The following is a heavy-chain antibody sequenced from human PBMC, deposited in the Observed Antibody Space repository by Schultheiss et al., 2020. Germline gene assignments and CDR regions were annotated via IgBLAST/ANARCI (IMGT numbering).Heavy chain of an antibody. J-gene: IGHJ4*02. CDR3: ARGPMALGGLDY. D-gene: IGHD3-10*01. CDR1: GGSFSGYY. CDR2: IYHSGST. V-gene: IGHV4-34*01. Sequence: SETLSLTCAVYGGSFSGYYWSWIRQPPGKGLEWIGEIYHSGSTNYNPSLKSRVTISVDKSKNQFSLKLSSVTAADTAVYYCARGPMALGGLDYWGQGTLVTVSS.